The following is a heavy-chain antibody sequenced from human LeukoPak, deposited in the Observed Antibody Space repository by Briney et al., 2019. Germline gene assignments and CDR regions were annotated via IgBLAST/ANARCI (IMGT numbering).Heavy chain of an antibody. V-gene: IGHV3-9*01. CDR1: GFTFDDYA. Sequence: GRSLRLSCAASGFTFDDYAMHWVRQAPGKGLEWVSGISWNSGSIGYADSVKGRFTISRDNAKNSLYLQMNSLRAEDTALYYCAKDISSSSWLRLDYWGQGTLVTVSS. CDR3: AKDISSSSWLRLDY. J-gene: IGHJ4*02. CDR2: ISWNSGSI. D-gene: IGHD6-13*01.